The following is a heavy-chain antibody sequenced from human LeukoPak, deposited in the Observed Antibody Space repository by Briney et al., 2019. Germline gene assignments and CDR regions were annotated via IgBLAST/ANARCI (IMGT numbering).Heavy chain of an antibody. CDR1: GYTFTSYD. V-gene: IGHV1-8*01. Sequence: ASVKVSCKASGYTFTSYDINWVRQATGQGLEWMGWMNPNSGNTGYAQKFQGRVTMTRNTSISTGYMELSSLRSEDTAVYYCARGRYNWNDDNYYYYMDVWGKGTTVTVSS. D-gene: IGHD1-1*01. J-gene: IGHJ6*03. CDR2: MNPNSGNT. CDR3: ARGRYNWNDDNYYYYMDV.